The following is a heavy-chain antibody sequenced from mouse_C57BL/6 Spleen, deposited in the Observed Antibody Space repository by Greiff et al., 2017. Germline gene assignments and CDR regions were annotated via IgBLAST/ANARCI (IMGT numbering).Heavy chain of an antibody. CDR2: IYPGSGNT. Sequence: VQLQQSGAELVRPGASVKLSCKASGYTFTDYYINWVKQRPGQGLEWIARIYPGSGNTYYNEKFKGKATLTAEKSSSTAYMQLSSLTSEDSAVYFCARGDYDRAWFAYWGQGTLVTVSA. CDR3: ARGDYDRAWFAY. D-gene: IGHD2-4*01. CDR1: GYTFTDYY. J-gene: IGHJ3*01. V-gene: IGHV1-76*01.